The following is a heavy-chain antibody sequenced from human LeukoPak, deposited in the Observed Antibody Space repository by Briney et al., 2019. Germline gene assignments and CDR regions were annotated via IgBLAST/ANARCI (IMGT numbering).Heavy chain of an antibody. D-gene: IGHD2-21*01. CDR3: ARNVGFYSHDT. CDR2: IHGSGST. V-gene: IGHV4-59*08. CDR1: GDSLDSNF. Sequence: SETLSLTCTVSGDSLDSNFWSWVRRPPGKGLEWIGYIHGSGSTHYDDSLRRRVTISEETSKNKFSLKLTSVTAADTSMYYCARNVGFYSHDTWGQGILVTLSS. J-gene: IGHJ5*02.